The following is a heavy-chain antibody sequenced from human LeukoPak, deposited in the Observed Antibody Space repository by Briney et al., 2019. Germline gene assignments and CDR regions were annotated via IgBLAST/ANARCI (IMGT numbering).Heavy chain of an antibody. J-gene: IGHJ4*02. D-gene: IGHD6-13*01. CDR1: GGTFSSYA. CDR2: IIPIFGTA. V-gene: IGHV1-69*13. Sequence: SVKVSCKASGGTFSSYAISWVRQAPGQGLEWMGGIIPIFGTANYAQKFQGRVTITADESTSTAYMELSSLRSEDTAVYYCASGIAAAGLSDYWGQGTLVTVSS. CDR3: ASGIAAAGLSDY.